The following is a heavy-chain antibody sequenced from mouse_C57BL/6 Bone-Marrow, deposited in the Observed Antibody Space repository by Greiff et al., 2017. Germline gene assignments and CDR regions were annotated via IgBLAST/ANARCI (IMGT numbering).Heavy chain of an antibody. CDR3: AGGDYYSSSHGPIDY. V-gene: IGHV1-39*01. CDR1: GYSFTDYN. J-gene: IGHJ2*01. CDR2: INPNYGTT. D-gene: IGHD1-1*01. Sequence: EVQLQQSGPELVKPGASVKISCKASGYSFTDYNMNWVKQSNGKSLEWIGVINPNYGTTSYNQKFKGKATLTVDQSYSTAYMQLNSLTSEDTSVYYCAGGDYYSSSHGPIDYWGQGTTLTVSS.